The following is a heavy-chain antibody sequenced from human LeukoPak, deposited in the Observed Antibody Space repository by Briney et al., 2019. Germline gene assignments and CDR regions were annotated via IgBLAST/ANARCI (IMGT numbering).Heavy chain of an antibody. CDR2: IYYSVST. Sequence: SETLSLTCTVSGGSLSSYYWSWIRQPPGKGLEWIGYIYYSVSTNYNPSLKSRVTISVDTSKNQFSLKLSSVTAADTAVYYCARIYDSSGHDAFDIWGQGTMVTVSS. J-gene: IGHJ3*02. D-gene: IGHD3-22*01. V-gene: IGHV4-59*01. CDR1: GGSLSSYY. CDR3: ARIYDSSGHDAFDI.